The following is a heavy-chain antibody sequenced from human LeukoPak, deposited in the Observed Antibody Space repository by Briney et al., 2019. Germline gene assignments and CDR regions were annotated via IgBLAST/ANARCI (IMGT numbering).Heavy chain of an antibody. CDR3: ASNLYGSGNYFAY. CDR1: GGSFSGYY. V-gene: IGHV4-38-2*01. Sequence: SETLSLTCAVYGGSFSGYYWGWIRQPPGKGLEWIAIIYHSGITYYNPSLKSRVTISVDTSKNQFSLKLTSVTAADTAVYYCASNLYGSGNYFAYWGQGTLVTVSS. J-gene: IGHJ4*02. D-gene: IGHD3-10*01. CDR2: IYHSGIT.